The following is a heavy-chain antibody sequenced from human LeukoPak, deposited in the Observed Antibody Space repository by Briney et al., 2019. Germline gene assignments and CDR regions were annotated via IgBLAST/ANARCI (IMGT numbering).Heavy chain of an antibody. CDR3: TRRLWVAQRGYYYMDA. J-gene: IGHJ6*03. D-gene: IGHD2-21*01. Sequence: GGSLRVSCAASGFTFSGSAMHWVRQASGKGLEWVGRIRSKANSYATAYAASVKGRFTISRDDSKNTAYLQMNSLKTEDTTVYYCTRRLWVAQRGYYYMDAWGKGTTVTVSS. CDR1: GFTFSGSA. V-gene: IGHV3-73*01. CDR2: IRSKANSYAT.